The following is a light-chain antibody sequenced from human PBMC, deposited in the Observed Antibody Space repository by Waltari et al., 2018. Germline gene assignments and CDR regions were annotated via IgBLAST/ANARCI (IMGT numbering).Light chain of an antibody. J-gene: IGLJ3*02. CDR1: SSNLGSYS. CDR2: RKN. Sequence: SVLTQPPSASGTPGQRVTLSCSGSSSNLGSYSVYWYQHPPGTAPKLLIDRKNQRPAGGPDLFAGSKSGTADSLAISGLQSDDDADYYCASWDDSLSGWVFGGGTKLTVL. V-gene: IGLV1-47*01. CDR3: ASWDDSLSGWV.